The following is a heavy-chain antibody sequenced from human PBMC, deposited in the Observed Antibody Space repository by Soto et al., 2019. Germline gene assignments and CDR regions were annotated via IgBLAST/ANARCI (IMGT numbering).Heavy chain of an antibody. Sequence: QLQLQESGPGLVKPSETLSLTCTVSGGSISSSDYYWGWIRQSPGKGLEWIGSIYYSGITYYNPSLKSRVTISVVTSQNQFSLKLSSVTAADTAVYYCARQWEVLLSPGFDPWGQGTLVSVSS. CDR3: ARQWEVLLSPGFDP. CDR2: IYYSGIT. D-gene: IGHD1-26*01. J-gene: IGHJ5*02. CDR1: GGSISSSDYY. V-gene: IGHV4-39*01.